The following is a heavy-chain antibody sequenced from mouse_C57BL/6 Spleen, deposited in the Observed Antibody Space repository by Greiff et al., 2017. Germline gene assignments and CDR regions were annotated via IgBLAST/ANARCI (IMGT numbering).Heavy chain of an antibody. D-gene: IGHD1-1*01. J-gene: IGHJ1*03. CDR3: ASPFYGSSPRWDFDV. CDR2: ISYDGSN. Sequence: EVKLLESGPGLVKPSQSLSLTCSVTGYSITSGYYWNWIRQFPGNKLEWMGYISYDGSNNYNPSLKNRISITRDTSKNQFFLKLNSVTTEDTATYYCASPFYGSSPRWDFDVWGTGTTVTVSS. V-gene: IGHV3-6*01. CDR1: GYSITSGYY.